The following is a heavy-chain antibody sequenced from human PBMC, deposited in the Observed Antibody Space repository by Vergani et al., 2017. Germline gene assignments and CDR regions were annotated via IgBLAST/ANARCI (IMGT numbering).Heavy chain of an antibody. CDR1: GFSLSTSGVG. V-gene: IGHV2-5*01. CDR2: ISWNDDK. Sequence: QITLKESGLTLVKPTQTLTLTCTFSGFSLSTSGVGVGWIRQPPGKALEWLAVISWNDDKRYSPSVKSRLNITKDTSKNQVVLTMTNMDPVDTATYYCAHSPSSGYYYHFDSWGQGTLVIVSS. J-gene: IGHJ4*02. D-gene: IGHD3-22*01. CDR3: AHSPSSGYYYHFDS.